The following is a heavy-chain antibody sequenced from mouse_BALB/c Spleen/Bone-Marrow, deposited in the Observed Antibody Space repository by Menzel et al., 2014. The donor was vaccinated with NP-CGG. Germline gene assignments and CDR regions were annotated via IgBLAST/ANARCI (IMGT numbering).Heavy chain of an antibody. Sequence: EVKLMESGPDLVKPSQSLSLSCTVTGYSITSGYSWHWIRQFPGNKLEWMGYIHYSGSTNYNPSLKSRISITRDTSKNQFFLQLNPVTTEDTATYYCAVTTVVARYAMDYWGQGTSVTVSS. J-gene: IGHJ4*01. CDR2: IHYSGST. CDR3: AVTTVVARYAMDY. CDR1: GYSITSGYS. V-gene: IGHV3-1*02. D-gene: IGHD1-1*01.